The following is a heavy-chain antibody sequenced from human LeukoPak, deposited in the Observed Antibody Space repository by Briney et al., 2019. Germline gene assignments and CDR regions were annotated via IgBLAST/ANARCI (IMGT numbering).Heavy chain of an antibody. CDR3: AKVRITMIVVDYFDI. D-gene: IGHD3-22*01. V-gene: IGHV3-23*01. Sequence: PGGSLXXXXXXXXFTFXSXAXXWVRQXPGKXXXXVXVIICSSRSTYSADSVKGRFTISRDNSKTTLYLQMNSLRAEDTAVYYCAKVRITMIVVDYFDIWGQGTMVTVSS. J-gene: IGHJ3*02. CDR2: IICSSRST. CDR1: XFTFXSXA.